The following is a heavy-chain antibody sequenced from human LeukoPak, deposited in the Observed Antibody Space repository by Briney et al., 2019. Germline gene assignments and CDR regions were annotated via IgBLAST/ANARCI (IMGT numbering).Heavy chain of an antibody. CDR1: GFTFSSYN. V-gene: IGHV3-21*01. J-gene: IGHJ6*03. CDR3: ARDPYSGSYGDYYYYYMDL. D-gene: IGHD1-26*01. Sequence: GGSLRLSCAASGFTFSSYNMNGVRQAPGKGLEWVSSTTSSSSYIYYADSVKGRFTISRDNAKNSLYLQMNSLRAEDTAVYYCARDPYSGSYGDYYYYYMDLWGQGTTVTISS. CDR2: TTSSSSYI.